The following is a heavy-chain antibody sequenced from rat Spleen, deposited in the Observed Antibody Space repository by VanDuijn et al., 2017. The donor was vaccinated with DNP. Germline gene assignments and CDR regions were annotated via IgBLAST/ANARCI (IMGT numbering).Heavy chain of an antibody. J-gene: IGHJ2*01. CDR1: GFTFSNSD. V-gene: IGHV5-25*01. CDR3: ATQGGGYFDY. D-gene: IGHD1-11*01. CDR2: ISTSGGST. Sequence: EVQLVESGGGLVQPGRSMKLSCAASGFTFSNSDMAWVRQAPTKGLEWVASISTSGGSTYYRDSVKGRFTISRDNAKSTLYLQMDSLRSEDTATYYCATQGGGYFDYWGQGVMVTVSS.